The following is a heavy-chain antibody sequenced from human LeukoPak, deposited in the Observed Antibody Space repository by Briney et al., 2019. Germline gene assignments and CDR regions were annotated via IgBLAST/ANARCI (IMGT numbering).Heavy chain of an antibody. J-gene: IGHJ4*02. CDR3: AKGRDWWSNKINY. V-gene: IGHV3-30*18. CDR2: ISYHGSNK. Sequence: GGSLRLSCAASGFTFSSYGMYWVRQAPGKGLEWVAVISYHGSNKYYADSVKVRFPISRDNSKNRLYLQMTSLRGEDTAVYYCAKGRDWWSNKINYGGQGTLSPSPQ. CDR1: GFTFSSYG. D-gene: IGHD3-3*01.